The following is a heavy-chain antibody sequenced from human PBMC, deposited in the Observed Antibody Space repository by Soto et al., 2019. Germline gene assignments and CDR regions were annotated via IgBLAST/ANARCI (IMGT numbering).Heavy chain of an antibody. V-gene: IGHV1-18*04. CDR1: GYTFTSYG. CDR3: ARDDYYDSSGYPSDY. J-gene: IGHJ4*02. D-gene: IGHD3-22*01. Sequence: ASVKVSCKASGYTFTSYGISWVRQAPGQGLEWMGWTSAYNGNTNYAQKLQGRVTMTTDTSTSTAYMELRSLRSDDTAVYYCARDDYYDSSGYPSDYWGQGTLVTVSS. CDR2: TSAYNGNT.